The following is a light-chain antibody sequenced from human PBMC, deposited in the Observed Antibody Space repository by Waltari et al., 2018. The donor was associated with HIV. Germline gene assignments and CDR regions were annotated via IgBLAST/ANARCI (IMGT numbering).Light chain of an antibody. CDR3: AAWDDSLSGWV. Sequence: QSVLTPPPSASGTPGQRVTISCSGSSTNIGSNYIYWYQQHPGPAPKLLIYRKNQRPSGVPDRFSGSKSGTSASLAISGLRSEDEADYSCAAWDDSLSGWVFGGGTKLTVL. J-gene: IGLJ3*02. V-gene: IGLV1-47*01. CDR2: RKN. CDR1: STNIGSNY.